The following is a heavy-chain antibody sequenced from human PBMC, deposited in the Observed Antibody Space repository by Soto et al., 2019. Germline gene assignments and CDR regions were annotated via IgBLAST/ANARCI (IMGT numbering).Heavy chain of an antibody. V-gene: IGHV3-66*01. CDR1: GFTVSNFY. Sequence: EVQLVESGGGLVQPGGSLRLSCAASGFTVSNFYMTWVRQAPGKGLEWVSVISSGGSTYYADSVKGRFTISRDNSKNTLYLEMNSLRAGDTAVYYCARDTFGGAYDFSYGGQGTLVTVSS. CDR3: ARDTFGGAYDFSY. J-gene: IGHJ4*02. D-gene: IGHD3-3*01. CDR2: ISSGGST.